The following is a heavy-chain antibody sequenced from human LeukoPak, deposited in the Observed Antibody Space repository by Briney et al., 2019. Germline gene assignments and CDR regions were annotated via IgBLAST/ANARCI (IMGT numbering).Heavy chain of an antibody. CDR1: GGSISSYY. CDR3: ARVLNLEHGGYDY. Sequence: ETLSLTCTVSGGSISSYYWSWVRQAPGKGLEWVSVIYSGGSTYYADSVKGRFTISRDNSKNTLYLQMNSLRAEDTAVYYCARVLNLEHGGYDYWGQGTLVTVSS. V-gene: IGHV3-66*01. CDR2: IYSGGST. J-gene: IGHJ4*02. D-gene: IGHD1-26*01.